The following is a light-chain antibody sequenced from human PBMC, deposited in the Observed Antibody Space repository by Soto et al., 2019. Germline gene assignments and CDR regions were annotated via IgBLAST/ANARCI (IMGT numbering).Light chain of an antibody. CDR2: KAS. J-gene: IGKJ1*01. CDR1: QSVSRW. Sequence: DIQMTQSTSTLFASVGDRVTITCRASQSVSRWLAWYQQKPGKAPKLLIYKASTLESGVPSRFSGSGSGTEFTLAFSSFLPDDSATYSCHQYNDNWTFGQGTKV. CDR3: HQYNDNWT. V-gene: IGKV1-5*03.